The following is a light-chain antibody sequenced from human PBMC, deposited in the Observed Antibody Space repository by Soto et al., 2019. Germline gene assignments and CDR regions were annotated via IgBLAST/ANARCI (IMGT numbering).Light chain of an antibody. V-gene: IGKV1D-13*01. CDR2: DAS. CDR1: QAISSA. J-gene: IGKJ3*01. Sequence: ANPLTQSPSSLSASVGDRVTITCRASQAISSALAWYQQKPGKPPKLLIYDASTLQSGVPSRFSGTASGTDFTLTINSLQPEDFATYYCQQFNNWPVTFGPGTKVDIK. CDR3: QQFNNWPVT.